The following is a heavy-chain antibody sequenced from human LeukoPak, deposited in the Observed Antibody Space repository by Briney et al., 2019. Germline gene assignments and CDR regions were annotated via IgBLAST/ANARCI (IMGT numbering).Heavy chain of an antibody. J-gene: IGHJ4*02. Sequence: ASVEVSCKASGYTFTSYGISWVRQAPGQGLEWMGGISAYNGNTNYAQKLQGRVTMTTDTSTSTAYMELRSLRSDDTAVYYCARDPAPYSSSWYALHFDYWGQGTLVSVSS. CDR3: ARDPAPYSSSWYALHFDY. CDR1: GYTFTSYG. D-gene: IGHD6-13*01. CDR2: ISAYNGNT. V-gene: IGHV1-18*01.